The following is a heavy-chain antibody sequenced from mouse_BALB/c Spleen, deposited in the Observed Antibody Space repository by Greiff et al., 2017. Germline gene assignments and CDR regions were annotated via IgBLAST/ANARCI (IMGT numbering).Heavy chain of an antibody. V-gene: IGHV2-9*02. CDR3: AREGAYDG. Sequence: VKLMESGPGLVAPSQSLSITCTVSGFSLTSYGVHWVRQPPGKGLEWLGVIWAGGSTNYNSALMSRLSISKDNSKSQVFLKMNSLQTDDTAMYYCAREGAYDGWGQGTSVTVSS. CDR2: IWAGGST. J-gene: IGHJ4*01. D-gene: IGHD2-12*01. CDR1: GFSLTSYG.